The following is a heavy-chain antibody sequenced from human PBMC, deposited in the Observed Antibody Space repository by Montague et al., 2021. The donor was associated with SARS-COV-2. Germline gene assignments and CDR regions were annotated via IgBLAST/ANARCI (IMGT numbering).Heavy chain of an antibody. Sequence: SETLSLTCTVSGGSISSYYWSWIRQPPGKGLEWIGYIYYSESTNXXPSLKSRVTISVDTSKNQFSLKLSSVTAADTAVYYCARDYVYYYGSSGYSFDIWGQGTMVTVSS. CDR2: IYYSEST. CDR3: ARDYVYYYGSSGYSFDI. V-gene: IGHV4-59*01. J-gene: IGHJ3*02. CDR1: GGSISSYY. D-gene: IGHD3-22*01.